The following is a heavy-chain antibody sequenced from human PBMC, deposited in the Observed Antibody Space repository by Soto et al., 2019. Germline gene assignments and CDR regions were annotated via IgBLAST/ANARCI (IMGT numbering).Heavy chain of an antibody. CDR3: VRRVSGNYDY. CDR1: GFTFSSYD. CDR2: ISSNGGTT. D-gene: IGHD1-7*01. J-gene: IGHJ4*02. V-gene: IGHV3-64*01. Sequence: EVQLAESGGGMVQPGGSLRLSCVASGFTFSSYDMHWVRQAPGKGLEYVSSISSNGGTTYYGNSVTGRFTIFRDNSKNQLYLQMGSLGAGDLAVYYCVRRVSGNYDYWGQGTLVTVSS.